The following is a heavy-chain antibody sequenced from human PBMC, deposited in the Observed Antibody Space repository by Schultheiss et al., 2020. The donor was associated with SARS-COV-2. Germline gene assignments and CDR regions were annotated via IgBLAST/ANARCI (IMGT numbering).Heavy chain of an antibody. CDR2: IDWDDDK. V-gene: IGHV2-70*11. CDR1: GFSLSTSGMC. J-gene: IGHJ6*02. D-gene: IGHD4-23*01. CDR3: AHISPLVRWKYYYYGMDV. Sequence: SGPTLVKPTQTLTLTCTFSGFSLSTSGMCVSWIRQPPGKALEWLARIDWDDDKYYSTSLKTRLTISKDTSKNQVVLTMTNMDPVDTATYYCAHISPLVRWKYYYYGMDVWGQGTTVTVSS.